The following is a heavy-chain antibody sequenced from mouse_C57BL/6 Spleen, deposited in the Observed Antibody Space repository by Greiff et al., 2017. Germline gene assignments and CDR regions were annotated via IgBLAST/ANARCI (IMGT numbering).Heavy chain of an antibody. CDR1: GYTFTDYY. D-gene: IGHD2-1*01. CDR3: ARENYGKGYFDV. J-gene: IGHJ1*03. CDR2: INPYNGGT. Sequence: VQLQQPGPVLVKPGASVKMSCKASGYTFTDYYMNWVKQSHGKSLEWIGVINPYNGGTSYNQKFKGKATLTVDKSSSTAYMELNSLTSEDSAVYYCARENYGKGYFDVWGTGTTVTGSS. V-gene: IGHV1-19*01.